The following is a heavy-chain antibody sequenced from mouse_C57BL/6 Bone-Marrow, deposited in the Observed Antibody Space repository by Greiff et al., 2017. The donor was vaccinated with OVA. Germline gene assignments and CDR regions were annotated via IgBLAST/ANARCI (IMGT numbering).Heavy chain of an antibody. CDR3: TRCDYYGSSVRYCDV. V-gene: IGHV1-15*01. J-gene: IGHJ1*03. Sequence: QVQLQQSGAELVRPGASVTLSCKASGYTFTDYEMHWVKQTPVHGLVWIGAIDPETGGTAYNQKFKGKAILTAAKSSSTAYMELRSLTSEDSAVYYCTRCDYYGSSVRYCDVWGTGTTVTVSS. D-gene: IGHD1-1*01. CDR1: GYTFTDYE. CDR2: IDPETGGT.